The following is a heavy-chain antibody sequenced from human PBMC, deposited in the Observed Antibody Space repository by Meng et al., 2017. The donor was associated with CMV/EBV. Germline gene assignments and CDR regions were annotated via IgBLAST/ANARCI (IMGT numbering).Heavy chain of an antibody. CDR1: GGTFSSYT. J-gene: IGHJ6*02. CDR2: IIPILGIA. D-gene: IGHD3-3*01. CDR3: ARASGLWSGYYAVEYYYYGMDV. Sequence: SVKVSCKASGGTFSSYTISWMRQAPGQGLEWMGRIIPILGIANYAQKFQGRVTITADKSTSTAYMELSSLRSEDTAVYYCARASGLWSGYYAVEYYYYGMDVWGQGTTVTVSS. V-gene: IGHV1-69*02.